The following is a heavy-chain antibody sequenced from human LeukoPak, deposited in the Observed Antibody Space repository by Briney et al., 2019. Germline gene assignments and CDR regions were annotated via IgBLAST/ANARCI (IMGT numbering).Heavy chain of an antibody. CDR3: VRQPSGSPGDY. CDR1: GGSISSYY. Sequence: SETLSLTCTVSGGSISSYYWSWIRQPPGKGLEWIGYIYYSGSINYNPSLKSRVTISVDTSNNQFSLKLSSVTAADTAVYYCVRQPSGSPGDYWGQGTLVTVSS. D-gene: IGHD1-26*01. CDR2: IYYSGSI. J-gene: IGHJ4*02. V-gene: IGHV4-59*08.